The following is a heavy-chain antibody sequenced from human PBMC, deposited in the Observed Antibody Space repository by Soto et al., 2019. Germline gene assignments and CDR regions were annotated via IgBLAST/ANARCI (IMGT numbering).Heavy chain of an antibody. Sequence: EVQLVESGGGLVKPGGSLRLSCAASGFTFSSYSMNWVRQAPGKGLEWVSSISSSSSYIYYADSVKGRFTISRDNAKNALYLQMNSLRAEDTAVYYCARDSSTYYYYYYGMDVWGQGTTFTVSS. V-gene: IGHV3-21*01. CDR3: ARDSSTYYYYYYGMDV. J-gene: IGHJ6*02. CDR2: ISSSSSYI. CDR1: GFTFSSYS. D-gene: IGHD6-13*01.